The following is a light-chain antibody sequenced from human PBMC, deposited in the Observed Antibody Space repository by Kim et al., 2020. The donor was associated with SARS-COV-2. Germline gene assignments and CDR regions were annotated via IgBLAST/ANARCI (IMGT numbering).Light chain of an antibody. J-gene: IGLJ3*02. CDR3: QTWVSSTGV. V-gene: IGLV3-1*01. CDR2: RDS. CDR1: KLGNKF. Sequence: SYELTQPPSVSVSPGQTASITCSGDKLGNKFVSWYEQKPGQSHVLVIYRDSKRPSGIPERFSGSNSGNTATLTISGTQPMDEADYYCQTWVSSTGVFGGGTQLTVL.